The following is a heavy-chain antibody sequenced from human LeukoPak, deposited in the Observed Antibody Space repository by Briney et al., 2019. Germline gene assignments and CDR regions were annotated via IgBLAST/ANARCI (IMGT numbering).Heavy chain of an antibody. V-gene: IGHV3-48*03. D-gene: IGHD3-22*01. CDR2: ISSSGSTI. CDR3: AKDLRYYDSSGYPPQGFDY. Sequence: GGSLRLSCAASGFTFSSYEMNWVRQAPGKGLEWVSYISSSGSTIYYADSVKGRFTISRDNSKNTLYLQMNSLRAEDTAVYYCAKDLRYYDSSGYPPQGFDYWGQGTLVTVSS. CDR1: GFTFSSYE. J-gene: IGHJ4*02.